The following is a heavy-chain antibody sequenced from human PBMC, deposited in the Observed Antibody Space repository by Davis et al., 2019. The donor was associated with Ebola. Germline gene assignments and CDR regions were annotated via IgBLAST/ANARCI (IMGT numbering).Heavy chain of an antibody. D-gene: IGHD2-21*02. CDR1: GFSFSSYS. J-gene: IGHJ4*02. Sequence: GESLKISCAASGFSFSSYSMNWVRQAPGKGLEWVSSISTDSNYIYYADSLKGRFTISRDNAKNSLYLQMNSLRVDDTAVYYCAKRGDTGSWDYWGQGTLVTVSS. CDR3: AKRGDTGSWDY. CDR2: ISTDSNYI. V-gene: IGHV3-21*01.